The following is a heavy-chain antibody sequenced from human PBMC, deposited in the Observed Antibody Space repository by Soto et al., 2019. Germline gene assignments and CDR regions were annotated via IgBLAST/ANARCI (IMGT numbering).Heavy chain of an antibody. J-gene: IGHJ4*02. D-gene: IGHD5-12*01. Sequence: QVQLQESGPGLAKPSETLSLTCSVSGGSVSSASCYWGWIRQPPGQGLEWIGYVNYRGSTNYSPSLKNRVTISVDTSKKQFSLKLSSVTAADTAVYYCARVDISKSDGYFDFWGLGTLVTVSS. CDR1: GGSVSSASCY. CDR2: VNYRGST. V-gene: IGHV4-61*01. CDR3: ARVDISKSDGYFDF.